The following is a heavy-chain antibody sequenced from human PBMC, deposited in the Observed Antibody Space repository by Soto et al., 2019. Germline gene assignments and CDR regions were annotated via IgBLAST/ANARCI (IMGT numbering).Heavy chain of an antibody. D-gene: IGHD2-15*01. CDR3: ASEGEYCSGGSCTFDY. Sequence: QVQLVQSGAEVKKPGSSVKVSCKASGGTFSSYAISWVRQAPGQGLEWMGGIIPIFGTANYAQKFQGRVTITADESTSTAYRELSSLRSEDTAVYYCASEGEYCSGGSCTFDYWGQGTLVTVSS. J-gene: IGHJ4*02. CDR1: GGTFSSYA. CDR2: IIPIFGTA. V-gene: IGHV1-69*12.